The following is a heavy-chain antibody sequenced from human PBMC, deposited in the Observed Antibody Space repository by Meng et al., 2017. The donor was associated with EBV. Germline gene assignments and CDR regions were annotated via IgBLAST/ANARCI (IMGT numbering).Heavy chain of an antibody. CDR2: INVGVGYT. D-gene: IGHD2-21*01. J-gene: IGHJ4*02. CDR3: VRGPPVGVPGPGDY. Sequence: VKLCQSGAEVKNPGASVKVSCKASGYAFTSYILHWVRQAPGQRLEWMGWINVGVGYTKYSQKFQGRVTISSDTSATTGYMELSSLRSEDTAVYYCVRGPPVGVPGPGDYWGQGTLVTVSS. V-gene: IGHV1-3*01. CDR1: GYAFTSYI.